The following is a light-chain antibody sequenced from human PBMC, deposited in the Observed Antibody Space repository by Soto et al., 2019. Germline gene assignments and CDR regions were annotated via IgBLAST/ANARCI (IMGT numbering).Light chain of an antibody. CDR3: QQRRNWPPT. J-gene: IGKJ4*01. Sequence: LTQLPANLSLSPGESATLSCRASQSVSYYLAWYQQKPGQAPRLLIYDASKRAPGIPARFSGSGSGTDFTLTISTLEPEDFAVYYCQQRRNWPPTFGGGTRVEI. CDR2: DAS. V-gene: IGKV3-11*01. CDR1: QSVSYY.